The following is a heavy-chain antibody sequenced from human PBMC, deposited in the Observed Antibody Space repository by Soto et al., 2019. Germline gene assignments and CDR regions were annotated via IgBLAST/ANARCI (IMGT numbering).Heavy chain of an antibody. Sequence: QVQLQESGPGLVKPSQTLSLTCTVSGVSISSGGYYWSWIRQHPGKGLEWIGYIYYSGSTYYNPSLKSRVTISVDTSKNQFSLKLSSVTAADTAVYYCARGYCSGGSCAKFDYWGQGTLVTVSS. D-gene: IGHD2-15*01. CDR3: ARGYCSGGSCAKFDY. J-gene: IGHJ4*02. V-gene: IGHV4-31*03. CDR2: IYYSGST. CDR1: GVSISSGGYY.